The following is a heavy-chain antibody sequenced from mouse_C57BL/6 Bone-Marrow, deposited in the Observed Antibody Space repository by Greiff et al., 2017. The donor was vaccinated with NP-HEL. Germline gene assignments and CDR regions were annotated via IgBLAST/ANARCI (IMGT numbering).Heavy chain of an antibody. Sequence: EVKLVESGGGLVQPGGSLSLSCAASGFTFTDYYMSWVRQPPGKALEWLGVIRNKANGYTTEYSASVKGRFTISRDNSQSNLYLQMNALRAEDSATYYCARYRRDGRRALYYYAMDYWGQGTSVTVSS. CDR1: GFTFTDYY. V-gene: IGHV7-3*01. CDR3: ARYRRDGRRALYYYAMDY. CDR2: IRNKANGYTT. J-gene: IGHJ4*01. D-gene: IGHD1-1*01.